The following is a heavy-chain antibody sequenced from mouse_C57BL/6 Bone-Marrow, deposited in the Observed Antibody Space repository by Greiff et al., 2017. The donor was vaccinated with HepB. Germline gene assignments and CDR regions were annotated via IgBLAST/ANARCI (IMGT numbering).Heavy chain of an antibody. CDR2: INPGSGGT. Sequence: VQLQESGAELVRPGTSVKVSCKASGYAFTNYLIEWVKQRPGQGLEWIGVINPGSGGTNYNEKFKGKATLTADKSSSTAYMQLSSLTSEDSAVYFCARYYYGTQYYFDYWGQGTTLTVSS. CDR3: ARYYYGTQYYFDY. CDR1: GYAFTNYL. D-gene: IGHD1-1*01. J-gene: IGHJ2*01. V-gene: IGHV1-54*01.